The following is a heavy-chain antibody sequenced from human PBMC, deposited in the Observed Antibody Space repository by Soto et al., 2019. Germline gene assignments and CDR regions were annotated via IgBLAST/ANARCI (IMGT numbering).Heavy chain of an antibody. D-gene: IGHD4-17*01. J-gene: IGHJ3*01. CDR2: ISAGGSST. V-gene: IGHV3-23*01. CDR1: GFTFSTYA. CDR3: AHPRGYGVFDAYDF. Sequence: GGSLRLSCAASGFTFSTYAMSWVRQAPGKGLEWVSAISAGGSSTYYADSVKGRFTISRDNSMNALSLQISSLRVEDTAVYYCAHPRGYGVFDAYDFWGQGTMVTV.